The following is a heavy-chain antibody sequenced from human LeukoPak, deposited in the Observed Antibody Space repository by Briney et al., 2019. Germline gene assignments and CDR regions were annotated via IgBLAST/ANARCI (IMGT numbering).Heavy chain of an antibody. J-gene: IGHJ4*02. V-gene: IGHV3-7*01. CDR1: GFTFSTYW. Sequence: PGGSLRLSCAASGFTFSTYWMSGVRQAPGKGLEWVANIKQDGSEKYFVDSVKGRFTISRDNAKNSLYLQMNSLRAEDTAVYYCARIGYSSGWYAFYFDCWGQGTLVTVSS. CDR2: IKQDGSEK. CDR3: ARIGYSSGWYAFYFDC. D-gene: IGHD6-19*01.